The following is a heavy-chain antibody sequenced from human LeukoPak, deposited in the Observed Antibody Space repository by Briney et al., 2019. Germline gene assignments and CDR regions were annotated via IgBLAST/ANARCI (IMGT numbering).Heavy chain of an antibody. CDR2: IYYSGSI. J-gene: IGHJ4*02. D-gene: IGHD3-9*01. V-gene: IGHV4-30-4*01. Sequence: SETLSLTCTVSGGSISSGDYYWSWIRQPPGKGLEWIGYIYYSGSIYYNPSLQSRVTISVDTSKNQFSLKLSSVTAADTAVYYCASYDILTGYYPRPSWGQGTLVTVSS. CDR3: ASYDILTGYYPRPS. CDR1: GGSISSGDYY.